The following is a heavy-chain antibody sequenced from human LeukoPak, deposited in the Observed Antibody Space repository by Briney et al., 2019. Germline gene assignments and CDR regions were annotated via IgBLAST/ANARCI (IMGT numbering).Heavy chain of an antibody. V-gene: IGHV4-39*01. CDR1: GDSISSSSYC. CDR2: IYNSANT. CDR3: ARHSRSAYTGYENAFDI. D-gene: IGHD5-12*01. Sequence: SETLSLTCTVSGDSISSSSYCWVWLRQPPGKGLEWIGNIYNSANTHYNPSLTTRITMSVDTSKNQFSLKLNSVTAADTGIYYCARHSRSAYTGYENAFDIWGQGTMVTVSS. J-gene: IGHJ3*02.